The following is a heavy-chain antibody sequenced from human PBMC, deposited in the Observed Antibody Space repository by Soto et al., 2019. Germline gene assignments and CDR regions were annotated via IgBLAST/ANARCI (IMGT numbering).Heavy chain of an antibody. J-gene: IGHJ3*02. CDR2: IYYSGST. D-gene: IGHD3-10*01. Sequence: SETLSLTCTVSGGSVSSGSYYWSWIRQPPGKGLEWIGYIYYSGSTNYNPSLKSRVTISVDTSKNQFSLKLSSVTAADTAVYYCARERDQKYYYGSGSFSFAFDIWGQGTMVTVSS. CDR1: GGSVSSGSYY. CDR3: ARERDQKYYYGSGSFSFAFDI. V-gene: IGHV4-61*01.